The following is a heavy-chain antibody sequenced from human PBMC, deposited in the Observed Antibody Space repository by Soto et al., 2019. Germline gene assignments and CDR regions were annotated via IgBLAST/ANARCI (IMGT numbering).Heavy chain of an antibody. V-gene: IGHV4-39*01. Sequence: GSLSLTCTAGGRSLGRSLCHRGLLRQPPGKGLEWIASIKYSGTTFYNPSLKSRVTLSVDTSKNQFALKLSSVTAAETAVYYCARHGITGSYYDAFDIWGQGT. CDR1: GRSLGRSLCH. D-gene: IGHD1-26*01. J-gene: IGHJ3*02. CDR2: IKYSGTT. CDR3: ARHGITGSYYDAFDI.